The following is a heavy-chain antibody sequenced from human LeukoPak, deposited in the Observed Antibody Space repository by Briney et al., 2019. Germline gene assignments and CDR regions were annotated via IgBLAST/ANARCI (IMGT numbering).Heavy chain of an antibody. Sequence: PGGSLRLPCSASGFTLSSYAMHWVRQAPGKGLEYVSAISSNGGSTYYADSVKGRFTISRDNSKNTLYLQMSSLRAEDTAVYYCVKDYDILTGYFDYWGQGTLVTVSS. J-gene: IGHJ4*02. CDR2: ISSNGGST. CDR3: VKDYDILTGYFDY. CDR1: GFTLSSYA. D-gene: IGHD3-9*01. V-gene: IGHV3-64D*06.